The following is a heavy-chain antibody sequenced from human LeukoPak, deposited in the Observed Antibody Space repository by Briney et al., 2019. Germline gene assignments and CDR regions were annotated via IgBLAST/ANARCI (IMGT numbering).Heavy chain of an antibody. CDR1: GFTFSNYG. CDR3: AKDSYDRSGYYYYYFAY. D-gene: IGHD3-22*01. J-gene: IGHJ4*02. CDR2: ISYDGSNK. V-gene: IGHV3-30*18. Sequence: PGGSLRLSCAASGFTFSNYGMHWVRQAPGKGLEWVAVISYDGSNKYYADSVKGRFTISRDNSKNTLYLQMNSLRAGDTAVYYCAKDSYDRSGYYYYYFAYWGQGTQVTVSS.